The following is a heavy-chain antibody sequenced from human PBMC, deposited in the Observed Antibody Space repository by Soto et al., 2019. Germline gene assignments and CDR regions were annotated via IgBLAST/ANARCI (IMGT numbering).Heavy chain of an antibody. J-gene: IGHJ4*02. Sequence: EVQLLESGGGLVQPGGSLRLSCAASGFTLSSYAMSWVRQAPGKGLEWVSAISGSGATTYYADSVKGRFTISRDTSKNTLYLQMTSLRAEDTAVYYCAKVERYYYDSSGYYSSPLFWGQGTLVTVPS. V-gene: IGHV3-23*01. D-gene: IGHD3-22*01. CDR1: GFTLSSYA. CDR3: AKVERYYYDSSGYYSSPLF. CDR2: ISGSGATT.